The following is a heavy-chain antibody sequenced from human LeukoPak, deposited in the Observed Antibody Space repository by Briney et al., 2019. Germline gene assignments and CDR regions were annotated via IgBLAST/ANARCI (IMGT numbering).Heavy chain of an antibody. D-gene: IGHD3-22*01. V-gene: IGHV5-51*01. CDR1: GYSFTSYW. Sequence: GESLKISRKGSGYSFTSYWIGWVRQMPGKGLEWMGIIYPGDSDTRYSPSFQGQVTISADKSISTAYLQWSSLKASDTAMYYCARRFREYYYDSSGYRDAFDIWGQGTMVTVSS. CDR2: IYPGDSDT. J-gene: IGHJ3*02. CDR3: ARRFREYYYDSSGYRDAFDI.